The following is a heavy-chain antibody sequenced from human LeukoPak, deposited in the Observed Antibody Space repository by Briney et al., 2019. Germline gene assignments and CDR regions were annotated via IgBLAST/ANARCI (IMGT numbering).Heavy chain of an antibody. D-gene: IGHD2-15*01. CDR1: GYTFTSYY. Sequence: ASVKVSCKASGYTFTSYYMHWVRQAPGQGLEWMGIINPSGGSTSYAQKFQGRVTITADKSTSAAYMELSSLRSEDTAVYYCARAGDMKNYFDYWGQGTLVTVSS. J-gene: IGHJ4*02. V-gene: IGHV1-46*01. CDR3: ARAGDMKNYFDY. CDR2: INPSGGST.